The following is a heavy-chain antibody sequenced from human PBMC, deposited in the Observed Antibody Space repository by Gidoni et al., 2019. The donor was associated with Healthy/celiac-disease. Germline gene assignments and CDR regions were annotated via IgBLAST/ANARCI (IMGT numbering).Heavy chain of an antibody. D-gene: IGHD3-22*01. CDR1: GFTFSSYA. CDR3: ARGPDSSGYYSADY. V-gene: IGHV3-30-3*01. CDR2: ISYDGSNK. J-gene: IGHJ4*02. Sequence: QVQLVESGGGVVQPGRSLRLSCAASGFTFSSYAMHWVRQAPGKGLEWVAVISYDGSNKYYADSVKGRFTISRDNSKNTLYLQMNSLRAEDTAVYYCARGPDSSGYYSADYWGQGTLVTVSS.